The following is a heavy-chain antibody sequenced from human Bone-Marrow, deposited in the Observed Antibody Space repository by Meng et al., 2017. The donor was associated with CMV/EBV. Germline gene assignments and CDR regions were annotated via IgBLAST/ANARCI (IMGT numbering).Heavy chain of an antibody. CDR1: GYTLTSHG. V-gene: IGHV1-18*01. D-gene: IGHD6-25*01. CDR3: ASGSGWPFFDY. Sequence: ASVKVSCKASGYTLTSHGVNWVRQAPGQGLEWMAWISAYNGHTNYAHKFQGRVTVTADTSTSTAYMELRSLRTDDTAVYYCASGSGWPFFDYWGQGTLVTVSS. J-gene: IGHJ4*02. CDR2: ISAYNGHT.